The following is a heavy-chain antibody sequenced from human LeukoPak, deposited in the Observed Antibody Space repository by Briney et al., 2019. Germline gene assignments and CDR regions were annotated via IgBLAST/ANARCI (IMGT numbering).Heavy chain of an antibody. CDR3: ARTRRYSSSWYPFDY. Sequence: PSETLSLTCTVSGGSISSSSYYWGWIRQPPGKGLEWIGSIYYSGSTYYNPSLKSRATISVDTSKNQFSLKLSSVTAADTAVYYCARTRRYSSSWYPFDYWGQGTLVTVSS. V-gene: IGHV4-39*07. J-gene: IGHJ4*02. D-gene: IGHD6-13*01. CDR1: GGSISSSSYY. CDR2: IYYSGST.